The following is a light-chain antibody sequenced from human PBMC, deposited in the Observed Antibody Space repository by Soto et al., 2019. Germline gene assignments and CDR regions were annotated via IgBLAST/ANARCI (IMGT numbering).Light chain of an antibody. CDR3: ETWDRNTRV. V-gene: IGLV4-60*03. CDR1: SGHRSYI. CDR2: LEGSGSY. Sequence: QLVLTQSSSASASLGSSVKLTCTLSSGHRSYIIAWHQQQPGKAPRYLMKLEGSGSYNKGSGVPDRFSGSGSGADRYLTISNVQSDDEADYYCETWDRNTRVFGGGTKLTVL. J-gene: IGLJ2*01.